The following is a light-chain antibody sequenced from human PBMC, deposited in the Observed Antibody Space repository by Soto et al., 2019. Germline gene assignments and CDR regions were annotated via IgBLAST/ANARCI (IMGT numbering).Light chain of an antibody. V-gene: IGKV3-15*01. Sequence: EKALTQSPVTLSLSPGERATLSCRASQSVSSNLAWYQQRPGQAPRLLIYGASTRASGVPDRFSGSGSGTDFALTISGLQPEDFATYYCQQSYNIPPTFGQGTKVEI. CDR2: GAS. CDR1: QSVSSN. CDR3: QQSYNIPPT. J-gene: IGKJ1*01.